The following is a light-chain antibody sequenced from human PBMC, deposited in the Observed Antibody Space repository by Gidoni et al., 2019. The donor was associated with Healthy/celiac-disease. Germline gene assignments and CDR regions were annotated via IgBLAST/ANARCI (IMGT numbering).Light chain of an antibody. V-gene: IGKV2-28*01. Sequence: DIVMTQPPLSLPVTPGEPASTPCRSSQSLLHRNGYNYLDWYLQKPGQSPQLLIYLGSNRASGIHDRFSGSGSGTDFTLKISRVEAEDVGVYYCMQALQTPITFGQGTQLEIK. J-gene: IGKJ5*01. CDR1: QSLLHRNGYNY. CDR2: LGS. CDR3: MQALQTPIT.